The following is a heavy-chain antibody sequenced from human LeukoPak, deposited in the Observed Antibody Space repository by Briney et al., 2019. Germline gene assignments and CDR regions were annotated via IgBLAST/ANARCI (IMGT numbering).Heavy chain of an antibody. V-gene: IGHV3-73*01. Sequence: GGSLKLSCAASGFTVSETAMHWVRQASGKGLEWVGRIRNKRNSYATEYAASVKGRFTISRDDSKNTAYLQMNSLKTEDTAVYYCTTQRGSCSGGNCCLDYWGQGTLVTVSS. D-gene: IGHD2-15*01. J-gene: IGHJ4*02. CDR3: TTQRGSCSGGNCCLDY. CDR1: GFTVSETA. CDR2: IRNKRNSYAT.